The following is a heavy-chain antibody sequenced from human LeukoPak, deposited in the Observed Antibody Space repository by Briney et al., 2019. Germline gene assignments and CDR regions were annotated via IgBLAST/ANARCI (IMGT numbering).Heavy chain of an antibody. CDR3: ARGPLRSGYYRPNWFDP. J-gene: IGHJ5*02. CDR1: GGSISSSY. Sequence: SETLSLTCTVSGGSISSSYWSWIRQPPGKGLEWIEEINHSGSTNYNPSLKSRVTISVDTSKNQFSLKLSSVTAADTAVYYCARGPLRSGYYRPNWFDPWGQGTLVTVSS. CDR2: INHSGST. V-gene: IGHV4-34*01. D-gene: IGHD3-3*01.